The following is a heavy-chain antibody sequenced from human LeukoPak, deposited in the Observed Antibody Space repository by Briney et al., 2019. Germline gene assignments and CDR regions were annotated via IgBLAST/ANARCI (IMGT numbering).Heavy chain of an antibody. Sequence: GESLKISCKGSGYSFTSYWIGWVRQMPGKGLELMGIIYPGDSDTRYSPSFQGQVTISADKSISTAYLQWSSLKASDTAMYYCARRYYYDSSGYYLGRSYFDYWGQGTLVTVSS. V-gene: IGHV5-51*01. CDR3: ARRYYYDSSGYYLGRSYFDY. CDR1: GYSFTSYW. J-gene: IGHJ4*02. CDR2: IYPGDSDT. D-gene: IGHD3-22*01.